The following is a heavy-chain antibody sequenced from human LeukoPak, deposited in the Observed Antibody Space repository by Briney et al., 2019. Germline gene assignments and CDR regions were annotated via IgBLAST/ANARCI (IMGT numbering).Heavy chain of an antibody. CDR2: INHSGYT. J-gene: IGHJ4*02. CDR3: SRQVVGNDY. CDR1: GESTCSNYY. V-gene: IGHV4-34*01. D-gene: IGHD3-22*01. Sequence: PSETLSLTCAVYGESTCSNYYWSWIRQTPGGALEWIGEINHSGYTNYNPSLKSRVTLSIDTSKNQFSLRLNSVTAADTAVYYCSRQVVGNDYWGQGTLVTVSS.